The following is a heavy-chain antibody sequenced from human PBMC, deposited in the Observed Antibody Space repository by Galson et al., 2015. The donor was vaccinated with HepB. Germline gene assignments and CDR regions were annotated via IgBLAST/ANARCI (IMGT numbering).Heavy chain of an antibody. V-gene: IGHV3-21*01. CDR1: GFTFSSYS. CDR3: AREMWEHYYGSGRIWWFDP. J-gene: IGHJ5*02. Sequence: SLRLSCAASGFTFSSYSINWVRQAPGKGLEWVSSISSSSSYIYYADSVKGRFTISRDNAKNSLYLQMNSLRAEDTAVYYCAREMWEHYYGSGRIWWFDPWGQGTLVTVSS. D-gene: IGHD3-10*01. CDR2: ISSSSSYI.